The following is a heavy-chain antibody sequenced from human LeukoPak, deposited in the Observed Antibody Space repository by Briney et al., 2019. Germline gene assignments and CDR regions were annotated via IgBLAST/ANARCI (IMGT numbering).Heavy chain of an antibody. CDR1: GYSFTSYW. D-gene: IGHD2-21*02. V-gene: IGHV5-51*01. J-gene: IGHJ6*02. CDR2: IYPGDSDT. Sequence: GESLKISCKGSGYSFTSYWIGWVRQMPGKGLEWMGIIYPGDSDTRYSPSFQGQAAISADKSISTADQQRSSLKASDTAMYYCARHGGGGDNQYYYYVGMDVWGQGTTVTVS. CDR3: ARHGGGGDNQYYYYVGMDV.